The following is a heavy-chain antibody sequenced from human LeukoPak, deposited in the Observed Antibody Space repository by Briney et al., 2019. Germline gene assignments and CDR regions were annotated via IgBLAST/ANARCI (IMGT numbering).Heavy chain of an antibody. V-gene: IGHV4-34*01. Sequence: SETLSLTCAVYGGSFSGYYWSWIRQPPRKGLEWIGEINHSGSTNYNPSLKSRVTISVDTSKNQFSLKLSSVTAADTAVYYCARASRYCSSTSCYFDYWGQGTLVTVSS. CDR1: GGSFSGYY. D-gene: IGHD2-2*01. CDR3: ARASRYCSSTSCYFDY. J-gene: IGHJ4*02. CDR2: INHSGST.